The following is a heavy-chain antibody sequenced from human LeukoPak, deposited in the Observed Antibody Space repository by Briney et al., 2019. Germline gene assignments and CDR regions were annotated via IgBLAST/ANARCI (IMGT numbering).Heavy chain of an antibody. D-gene: IGHD2-15*01. CDR3: AREPDIVVVIAGVRNAFDI. CDR1: GGSISSSSYY. V-gene: IGHV4-39*07. CDR2: IYDSGST. Sequence: TSETLSLTCTVSGGSISSSSYYWGWIRQPPGKGLEWIGNIYDSGSTYYNPSLKSRVTISVDTSKNQFSLKLSSVTAADTAVYYCAREPDIVVVIAGVRNAFDIWGQGTMVTVSS. J-gene: IGHJ3*02.